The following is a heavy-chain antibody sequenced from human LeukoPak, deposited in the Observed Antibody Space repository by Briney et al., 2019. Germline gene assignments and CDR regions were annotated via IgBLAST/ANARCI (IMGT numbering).Heavy chain of an antibody. CDR1: GGSISSSSYY. CDR2: INHSGST. Sequence: SETLSLTCTVPGGSISSSSYYWSWIRQPPGKGLEWIGEINHSGSTNYNPSLKSRVTISVDKSKNQFSLKLSSVTAADTAVYYCARVGDGYNSPFDYWGQGTLVTVSS. J-gene: IGHJ4*02. V-gene: IGHV4-39*07. CDR3: ARVGDGYNSPFDY. D-gene: IGHD5-24*01.